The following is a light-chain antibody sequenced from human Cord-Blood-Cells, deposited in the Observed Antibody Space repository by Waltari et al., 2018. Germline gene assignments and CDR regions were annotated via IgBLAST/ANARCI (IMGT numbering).Light chain of an antibody. CDR2: QDS. V-gene: IGLV3-1*01. Sequence: SYELTQPPSVSVSPGQTASITCSGDKLGDKYACWYQQKPGQSPVLVISQDSKRPSGIPERFSGSNSGNTATLTISGTQAMDEADYYCQAWDSSTYWVFGGGTKLTVL. CDR1: KLGDKY. CDR3: QAWDSSTYWV. J-gene: IGLJ3*02.